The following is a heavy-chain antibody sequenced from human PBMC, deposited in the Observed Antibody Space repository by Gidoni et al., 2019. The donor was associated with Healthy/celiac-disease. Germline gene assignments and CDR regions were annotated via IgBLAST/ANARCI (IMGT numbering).Heavy chain of an antibody. CDR3: ARGPSSSWFEAFDI. V-gene: IGHV4-34*01. Sequence: QVQLQQWGAGLLKPSETLSLTCAVYGGSFSGYYWSWIRQPPGKGLEWIGEINHSGSTNYNPSLKSRVTISVDTSKNQFSLKLSSVTAADTAVYYCARGPSSSWFEAFDIWGQGTMVTVSS. J-gene: IGHJ3*02. CDR2: INHSGST. CDR1: GGSFSGYY. D-gene: IGHD6-13*01.